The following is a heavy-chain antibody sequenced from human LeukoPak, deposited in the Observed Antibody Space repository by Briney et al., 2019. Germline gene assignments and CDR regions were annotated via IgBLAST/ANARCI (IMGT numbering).Heavy chain of an antibody. J-gene: IGHJ4*02. CDR3: ARGDYGSGSYRYFDY. D-gene: IGHD3-10*01. V-gene: IGHV1-18*01. CDR2: ISAYNGNT. Sequence: GASVKVSCKASGYTFTSYPIGWVRQAPGQGLEWMGWISAYNGNTNYAQKLQGRVTMTTDTSTSTAYMELRSLRSDDTAVYYCARGDYGSGSYRYFDYWGQGTLVTVSS. CDR1: GYTFTSYP.